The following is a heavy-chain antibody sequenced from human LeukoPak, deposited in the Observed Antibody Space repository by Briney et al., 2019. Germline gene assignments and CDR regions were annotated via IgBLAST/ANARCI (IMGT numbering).Heavy chain of an antibody. CDR1: GFTFSSYW. J-gene: IGHJ4*02. CDR2: IKEDGSTR. CDR3: ARIGYSSSSLDY. V-gene: IGHV3-7*04. D-gene: IGHD6-13*01. Sequence: PGGSLRLSCAASGFTFSSYWMTWVRQAPGKGLEWVANIKEDGSTRYLVDSVKGRFTISRDNAKNSVYLQMNSLRAEDTAVYYCARIGYSSSSLDYWGQGDLVTVAS.